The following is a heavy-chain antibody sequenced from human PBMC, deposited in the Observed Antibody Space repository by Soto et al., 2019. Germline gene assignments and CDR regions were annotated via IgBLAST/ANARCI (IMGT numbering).Heavy chain of an antibody. CDR1: GFTFSSYA. CDR2: ISYDGSDK. CDR3: AKDLVPAAIQDHSMDV. D-gene: IGHD2-2*01. V-gene: IGHV3-30*18. J-gene: IGHJ6*02. Sequence: LRRSCAASGFTFSSYAMHWVRQAPGKGLEWVTVISYDGSDKYYADSVRGRFTISRDNSKNTLSLQMNSLRAEDTAVYYCAKDLVPAAIQDHSMDVWGQGTTVTVSS.